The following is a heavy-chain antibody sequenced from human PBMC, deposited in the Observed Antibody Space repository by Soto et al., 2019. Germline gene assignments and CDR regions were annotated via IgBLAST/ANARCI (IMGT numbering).Heavy chain of an antibody. J-gene: IGHJ4*02. CDR3: ARDLPHGYFDY. CDR2: INQDGSGK. Sequence: EVQLVGSGGGLVQSGGSLRLSCAASGFIFTNYWMSWVRQAPGKGLEWVANINQDGSGKYYVDSVKGRFTISRDNAKNSVSLEMSSLRAEDTAAYYCARDLPHGYFDYWGQGILVTVSS. CDR1: GFIFTNYW. V-gene: IGHV3-7*01.